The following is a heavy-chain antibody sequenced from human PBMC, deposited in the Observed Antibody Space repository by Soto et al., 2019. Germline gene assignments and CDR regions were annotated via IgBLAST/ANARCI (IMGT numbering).Heavy chain of an antibody. CDR1: GFSLSNTGMG. CDR3: AHRRHYYGGSGYYDVDS. V-gene: IGHV2-5*02. D-gene: IGHD3-22*01. Sequence: QITLKESGPTLVKPTQTLTLTCTFSGFSLSNTGMGVGWISQPPGKALEWLALIYGDDDKRYSPPLKSRLTTNKDTSKNPVVLTMTTMDPVDTATYYCAHRRHYYGGSGYYDVDSWGQGTLVTVAS. CDR2: IYGDDDK. J-gene: IGHJ1*01.